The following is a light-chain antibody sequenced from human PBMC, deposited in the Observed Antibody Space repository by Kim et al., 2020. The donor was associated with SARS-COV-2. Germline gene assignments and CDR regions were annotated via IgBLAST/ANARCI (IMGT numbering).Light chain of an antibody. CDR1: SPNIGSNT. V-gene: IGLV1-44*01. Sequence: GQRVTTSCSGSSPNIGSNTVNWYRQLPGTAPKLLIYSNNQRPSGVPDRFSGSKSGTSASLAISGLQSGDEADYYCAAWDDSLNGWVFGGGTQLTVL. CDR3: AAWDDSLNGWV. CDR2: SNN. J-gene: IGLJ3*02.